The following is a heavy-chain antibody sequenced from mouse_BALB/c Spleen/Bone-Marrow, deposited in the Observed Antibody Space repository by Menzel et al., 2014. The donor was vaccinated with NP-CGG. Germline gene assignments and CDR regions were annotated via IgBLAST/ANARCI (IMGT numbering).Heavy chain of an antibody. J-gene: IGHJ4*01. D-gene: IGHD4-1*01. CDR3: ARQLAYAMDY. CDR1: GFTFXDYY. V-gene: IGHV5-12*02. CDR2: ITKGGGST. Sequence: EVKVVESGGGLVQPGGSLKLSCATSGFTFXDYYMYWVRQTPEKRLEWVEYITKGGGSTYYPDIVKGRFTISRDNAKNTLYLQMSRLKSEDTAMYYCARQLAYAMDYWGQGTSVTVSS.